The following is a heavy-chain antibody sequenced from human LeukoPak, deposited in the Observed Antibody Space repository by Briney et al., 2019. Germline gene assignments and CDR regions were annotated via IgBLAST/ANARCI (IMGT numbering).Heavy chain of an antibody. V-gene: IGHV4-39*07. D-gene: IGHD2-2*01. CDR3: ARWGTYASTSNWFDP. CDR1: GASISSGSNY. Sequence: SETLSLTCSVSGASISSGSNYWGWIRQPPGKTLEWIGSIYSSGSTYYNPSLKSRVIIIIDTPKNHFSLTLSSVTAADTAVYYCARWGTYASTSNWFDPWGQGTLVTVSS. J-gene: IGHJ5*02. CDR2: IYSSGST.